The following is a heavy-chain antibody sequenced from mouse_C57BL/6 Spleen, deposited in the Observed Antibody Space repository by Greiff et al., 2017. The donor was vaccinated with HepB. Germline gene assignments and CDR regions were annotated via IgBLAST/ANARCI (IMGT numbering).Heavy chain of an antibody. V-gene: IGHV1-53*01. J-gene: IGHJ2*01. D-gene: IGHD1-1*01. CDR3: ARSPITTVVATDYFDY. CDR2: INPSNGGT. CDR1: GYTFTSYW. Sequence: QVQLQQPGTELVKPGASVKLSCKASGYTFTSYWMHWVKQRPGQGLEWIGNINPSNGGTNYNEKFKNKATLTVDKSSSTAYMQLSSLTSEDSAVYYCARSPITTVVATDYFDYWGQGTTLTVSS.